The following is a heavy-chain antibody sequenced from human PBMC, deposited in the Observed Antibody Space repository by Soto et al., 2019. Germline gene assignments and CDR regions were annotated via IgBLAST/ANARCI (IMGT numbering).Heavy chain of an antibody. D-gene: IGHD7-27*01. CDR3: QGNWDATSYYYYYGMDV. V-gene: IGHV3-64D*08. CDR2: ISSNGGST. Sequence: PGGSLRLSCSASGFTFSSYAMHWVRQAPGKGLEYVSAISSNGGSTYYADSVKGRFTISRDNSKNTLYLQMSSLRAEDTAVYYYQGNWDATSYYYYYGMDVWGQGTXVTVSS. CDR1: GFTFSSYA. J-gene: IGHJ6*02.